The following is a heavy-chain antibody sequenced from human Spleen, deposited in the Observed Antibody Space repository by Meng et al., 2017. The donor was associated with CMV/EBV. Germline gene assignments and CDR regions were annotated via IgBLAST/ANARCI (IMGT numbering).Heavy chain of an antibody. CDR1: GGTFSSYA. CDR3: ASLPVDTAMVPFDL. CDR2: IIPIFGTA. Sequence: VLLVQSGAEVKTPGSSVKCSCKASGGTFSSYAISWVRQAPGQGLEWMGGIIPIFGTANYAQKFQGRVTITADESTSTAYMELSSLRSEDTAVYYCASLPVDTAMVPFDLWGRGTLVTVSS. J-gene: IGHJ2*01. V-gene: IGHV1-69*12. D-gene: IGHD5-18*01.